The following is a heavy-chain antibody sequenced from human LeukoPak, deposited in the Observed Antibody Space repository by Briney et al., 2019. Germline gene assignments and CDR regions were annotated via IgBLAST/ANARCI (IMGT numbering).Heavy chain of an antibody. CDR1: GFTFSSYA. J-gene: IGHJ4*02. V-gene: IGHV3-23*01. D-gene: IGHD3-16*02. CDR3: AKDPCHGSYRYDFSCLYFDY. CDR2: ISGSGGST. Sequence: GGSLRLSCAASGFTFSSYAMSWVRQAPGKGLEWVSAISGSGGSTYYADSVKGRFTISRDNSKNTLYLQMNSLRAEDTAVYYCAKDPCHGSYRYDFSCLYFDYWGQGTLVTVSS.